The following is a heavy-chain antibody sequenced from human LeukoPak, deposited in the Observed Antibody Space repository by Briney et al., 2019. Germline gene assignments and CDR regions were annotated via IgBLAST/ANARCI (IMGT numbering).Heavy chain of an antibody. J-gene: IGHJ4*02. Sequence: GRPLRLSCAASGFTFSSYAMHWVRQAPGKGLEWVAVISYDGSNKYYADSVKGRFTISRDNSKNTLYLQMNSLRAEDTAVYYCASESRWGEYQLLSPFDYWGQGTLVTVSS. D-gene: IGHD2-2*01. CDR2: ISYDGSNK. V-gene: IGHV3-30*04. CDR3: ASESRWGEYQLLSPFDY. CDR1: GFTFSSYA.